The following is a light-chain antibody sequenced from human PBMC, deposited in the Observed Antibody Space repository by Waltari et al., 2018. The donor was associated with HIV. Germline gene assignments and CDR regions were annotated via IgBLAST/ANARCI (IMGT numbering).Light chain of an antibody. J-gene: IGKJ1*01. CDR3: QQSSPTPRTPRT. V-gene: IGKV1-39*01. Sequence: IQMTQSPSSLSASLGDRVTITCRASQSIGNYVNWYQQKPGKAPNLLIYAASRLQRGVPSKFSGSGSGTDFALIISVLQPEDYATYYCQQSSPTPRTPRTFGQGTTVEV. CDR2: AAS. CDR1: QSIGNY.